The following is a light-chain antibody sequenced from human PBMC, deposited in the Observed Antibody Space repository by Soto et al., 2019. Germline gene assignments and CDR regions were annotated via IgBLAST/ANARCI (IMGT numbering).Light chain of an antibody. J-gene: IGKJ1*01. CDR2: GAS. Sequence: EIVLTQSPGTLSVSPGERATLSCRASQSVSRNLAWYQQKLGQAPRLLIYGASTRATGISAKLSGSGSGTELTITISSLKYEDFEIYYCQQYNNWTRTFGHGTKVDIK. V-gene: IGKV3-15*01. CDR1: QSVSRN. CDR3: QQYNNWTRT.